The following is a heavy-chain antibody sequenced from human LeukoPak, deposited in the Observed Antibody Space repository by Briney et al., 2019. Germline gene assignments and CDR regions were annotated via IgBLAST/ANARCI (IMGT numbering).Heavy chain of an antibody. D-gene: IGHD5-18*01. CDR3: ARQMGGYSYADY. Sequence: SETLSLTCTVSGGSISSSSYYWGWIRQPPGKGLEWIGIIYYSGSTYYNPSLKSRVTISVDTSKNQFSLKLSSVTAADTAVYYCARQMGGYSYADYWGQGTLVTVSS. J-gene: IGHJ4*02. CDR2: IYYSGST. V-gene: IGHV4-39*01. CDR1: GGSISSSSYY.